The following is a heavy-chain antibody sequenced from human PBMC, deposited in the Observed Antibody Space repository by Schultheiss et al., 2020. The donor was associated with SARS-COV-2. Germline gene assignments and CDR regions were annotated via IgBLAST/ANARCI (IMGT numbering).Heavy chain of an antibody. CDR1: GGTFSSYG. CDR2: ISAYNGNT. D-gene: IGHD6-6*01. Sequence: ASVKVSCKASGGTFSSYGISWVRQAPGQGLEWMGWISAYNGNTNYAQKFQGWVTMTRDTSISTAYMELSRLRSDDTAVYYCASGVDSSSSFFDPWGQGTLVTVSS. CDR3: ASGVDSSSSFFDP. J-gene: IGHJ5*02. V-gene: IGHV1-18*01.